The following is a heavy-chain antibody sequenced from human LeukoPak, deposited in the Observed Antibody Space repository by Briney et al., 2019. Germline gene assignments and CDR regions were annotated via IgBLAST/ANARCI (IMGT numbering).Heavy chain of an antibody. D-gene: IGHD3-10*01. Sequence: ASVKVSCKASGYTFTSYDINWVRQATGQGLEWMGWMNPNSGNTGYARKFQGRVTMTRNTSISTAYMELSSLRSEDTAVYYCARGRVVRGVINSYCLFSWGQGTLVTVSS. V-gene: IGHV1-8*01. CDR3: ARGRVVRGVINSYCLFS. J-gene: IGHJ5*02. CDR1: GYTFTSYD. CDR2: MNPNSGNT.